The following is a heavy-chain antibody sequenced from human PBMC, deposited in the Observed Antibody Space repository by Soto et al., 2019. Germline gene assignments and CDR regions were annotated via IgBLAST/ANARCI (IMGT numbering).Heavy chain of an antibody. Sequence: GGSLRLSCAASGFTFSRYGMTLVRQAPGKGLEWVSVISGTDDKTYYADSVKGRFTISRDNSKNTLYLQINSLRAEDTAVYYCAKVRSGYIDYWGQGTLVTVSS. J-gene: IGHJ4*02. CDR2: ISGTDDKT. CDR1: GFTFSRYG. V-gene: IGHV3-23*01. CDR3: AKVRSGYIDY.